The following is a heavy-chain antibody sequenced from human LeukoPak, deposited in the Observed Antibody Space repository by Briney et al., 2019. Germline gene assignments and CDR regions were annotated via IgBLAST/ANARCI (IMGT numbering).Heavy chain of an antibody. D-gene: IGHD1-14*01. V-gene: IGHV3-30*02. CDR2: IRFDGSYK. J-gene: IGHJ4*02. CDR1: GFTFSSYG. Sequence: PGGSLRLSCAASGFTFSSYGMHWVRQAPGKGLEWVALIRFDGSYKYYADSVKGRFTISRDNSKNTLYLQMDSLRAEDTVVYYCATDLSTGYWGQGTLVTVSS. CDR3: ATDLSTGY.